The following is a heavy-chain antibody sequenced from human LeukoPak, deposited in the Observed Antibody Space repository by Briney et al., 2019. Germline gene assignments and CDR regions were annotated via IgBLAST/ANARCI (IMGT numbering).Heavy chain of an antibody. CDR2: ISGSGGST. V-gene: IGHV3-23*01. J-gene: IGHJ4*02. D-gene: IGHD1-14*01. CDR1: GFTFSSYA. Sequence: RSGGSLRLSCAASGFTFSSYAMSWVRQAPGKGLEWVSAISGSGGSTYYADSVKGRFTISRDNSKNTLYLQMNSLRAEDTAVYYCAKCLERPCGTAFDYWGQGTLVTVSS. CDR3: AKCLERPCGTAFDY.